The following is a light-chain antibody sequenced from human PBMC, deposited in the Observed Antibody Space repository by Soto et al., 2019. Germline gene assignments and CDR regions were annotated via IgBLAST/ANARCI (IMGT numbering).Light chain of an antibody. V-gene: IGLV1-44*01. Sequence: QSALTQPPSGNGTPGQRVTISCSGSSSNIGSNTVNWYQQLPGTAPKLLIYSNNQRPSGVPDRFSGSKSGTSASLAISGLQSEDEADYYCAAWDDSLNGLYVFGTGTKVT. CDR2: SNN. CDR1: SSNIGSNT. CDR3: AAWDDSLNGLYV. J-gene: IGLJ1*01.